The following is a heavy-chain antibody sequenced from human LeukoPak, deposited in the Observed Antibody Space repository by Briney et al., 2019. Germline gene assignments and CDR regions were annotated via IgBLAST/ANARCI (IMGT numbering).Heavy chain of an antibody. CDR1: GFTFDDHD. CDR2: ITWDSGIT. D-gene: IGHD2-15*01. J-gene: IGHJ4*02. Sequence: PGRSLRLSCAASGFTFDDHDMHWVRQAPGKGLEWVSGITWDSGITGYADSVKGRFTISRDNAKNTLYLQMNSLRAEDTAVYYCARGRGYCSGGRCYEAYSDYWGQGTLVTVSS. V-gene: IGHV3-9*01. CDR3: ARGRGYCSGGRCYEAYSDY.